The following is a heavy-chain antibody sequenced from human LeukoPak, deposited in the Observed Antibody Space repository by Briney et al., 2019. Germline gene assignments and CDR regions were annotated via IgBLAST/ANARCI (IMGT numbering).Heavy chain of an antibody. J-gene: IGHJ4*02. D-gene: IGHD4-17*01. CDR3: VRKLNDDYGGY. CDR2: IYPADSDT. V-gene: IGHV5-51*01. CDR1: GYKFTSYW. Sequence: GESLKISCKGSGYKFTSYWIGWVRQMPGKCLEWMGIIYPADSDTRYSPSFQGQVTISADKSISTAYLQWSSLKASDTAMYYCVRKLNDDYGGYWGQGTLVTVSS.